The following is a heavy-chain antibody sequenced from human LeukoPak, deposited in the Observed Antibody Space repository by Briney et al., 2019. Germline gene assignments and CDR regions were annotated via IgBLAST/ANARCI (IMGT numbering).Heavy chain of an antibody. J-gene: IGHJ3*02. CDR1: GYTFYSHG. CDR2: ISTFTGNT. CDR3: ARGVWGDAFDI. D-gene: IGHD7-27*01. Sequence: ASVKVSSKASGYTFYSHGVTWVRQAPGQGLEWMGWISTFTGNTNYAQKFQDRVTMTTDTSTSTAYMELRSLRSDDTAMYYCARGVWGDAFDIWGQGTTVTVSS. V-gene: IGHV1-18*01.